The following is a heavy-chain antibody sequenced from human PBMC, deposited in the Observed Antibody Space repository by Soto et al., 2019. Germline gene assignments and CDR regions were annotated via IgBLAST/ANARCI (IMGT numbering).Heavy chain of an antibody. V-gene: IGHV3-33*01. CDR3: ARDRLTTVVTWPYYYYGMDV. J-gene: IGHJ6*02. D-gene: IGHD4-17*01. CDR1: GFTFSSYG. CDR2: IWYDGSNK. Sequence: GSLRLSCAASGFTFSSYGMHWVRQAPGKGLEWVAVIWYDGSNKYYADSVKGRFTISRDNSKNTLYLQMNSLRAEDTAAYYCARDRLTTVVTWPYYYYGMDVWGQGTTVTVSS.